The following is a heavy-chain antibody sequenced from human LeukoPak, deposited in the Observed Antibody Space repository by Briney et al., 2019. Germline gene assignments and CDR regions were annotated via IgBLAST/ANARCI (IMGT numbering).Heavy chain of an antibody. J-gene: IGHJ4*02. CDR1: GGSISSNIYY. CDR2: VYYSGST. Sequence: SETLSLTCTVSGGSISSNIYYWAWIRQPPGKGLEWIGSVYYSGSTYYSPSLKRRVTISVDTSKKQFSLNLNSVTAADTAVYYCASITFGGVLDYWGQGTLVTVSS. V-gene: IGHV4-39*07. D-gene: IGHD3-16*01. CDR3: ASITFGGVLDY.